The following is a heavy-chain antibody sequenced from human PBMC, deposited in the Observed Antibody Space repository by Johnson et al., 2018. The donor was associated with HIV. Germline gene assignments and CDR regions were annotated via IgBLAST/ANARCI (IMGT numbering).Heavy chain of an antibody. CDR1: GFTFSSYG. V-gene: IGHV3-30*02. Sequence: QVHLVESGGGVVQPGGSLRLSCAASGFTFSSYGIHWVRQAPGKGLEWVSFIRYDGSNKYYADSVKGRFTISRDNAKKSLYLQMNSLRAEDTALYYCSRGGTYYYSVGPADAFDIWGQGTMGTVSS. J-gene: IGHJ3*02. CDR2: IRYDGSNK. D-gene: IGHD3-10*01. CDR3: SRGGTYYYSVGPADAFDI.